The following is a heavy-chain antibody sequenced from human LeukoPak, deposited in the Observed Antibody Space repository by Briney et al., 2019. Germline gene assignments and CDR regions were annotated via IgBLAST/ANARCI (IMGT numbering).Heavy chain of an antibody. CDR2: ISGGGIT. J-gene: IGHJ4*02. CDR3: ARAGGSSHADY. CDR1: GFIVSSNY. D-gene: IGHD2-15*01. Sequence: GGSLRLSCAASGFIVSSNYMSWVRQAPGKGLEWVSVISGGGITYYTDSVKGRFTISRDNSKNSLYLQMNSLRAEDTAVYYCARAGGSSHADYWGQGTLVTVSS. V-gene: IGHV3-53*01.